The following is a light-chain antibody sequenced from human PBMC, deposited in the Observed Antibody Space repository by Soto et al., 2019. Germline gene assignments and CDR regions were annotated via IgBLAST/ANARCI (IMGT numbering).Light chain of an antibody. J-gene: IGKJ5*01. CDR2: DAS. CDR3: QQRSNWPPVIT. Sequence: EIVLTQSPGTLSLSPGERATLSCRASQSFSSYLAWYQQKPGQAPRLLIYDASKRATGIPARFSGRGSGTDCTRTISSLEPEDFAVYYCQQRSNWPPVITFGQGTRLEIK. V-gene: IGKV3-11*01. CDR1: QSFSSY.